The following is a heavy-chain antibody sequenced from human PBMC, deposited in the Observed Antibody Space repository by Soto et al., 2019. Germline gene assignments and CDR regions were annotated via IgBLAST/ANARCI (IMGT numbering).Heavy chain of an antibody. V-gene: IGHV4-34*01. CDR3: ARGLGRYCSGGSCAGWFEP. CDR2: INHSGST. Sequence: SETLSLTCAVYGGSFSGYYWSWIRQPPGKGLEWIGEINHSGSTNYNPSLKSRVTISVDTSKNQFSLKLSSVTAADTAVYYCARGLGRYCSGGSCAGWFEPWGQGTLVTVSS. CDR1: GGSFSGYY. J-gene: IGHJ5*02. D-gene: IGHD2-15*01.